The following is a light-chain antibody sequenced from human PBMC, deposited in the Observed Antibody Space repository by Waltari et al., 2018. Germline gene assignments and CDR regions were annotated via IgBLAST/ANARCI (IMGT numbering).Light chain of an antibody. V-gene: IGKV3-20*01. CDR2: GAS. J-gene: IGKJ4*01. Sequence: EIVLTQSPGTLSLSPGERATISCRASQSVSSSYLAWYQQKPGQAPRLLIYGASSRATGIPDRFSGSGSGTDFTLTISRLEPEDFAVYYCQQYGSSPPGLTFGGGTKVEIK. CDR3: QQYGSSPPGLT. CDR1: QSVSSSY.